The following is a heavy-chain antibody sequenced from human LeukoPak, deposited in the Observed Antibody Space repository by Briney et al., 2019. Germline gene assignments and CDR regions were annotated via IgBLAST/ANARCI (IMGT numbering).Heavy chain of an antibody. J-gene: IGHJ4*02. CDR1: GYTFSGYY. CDR2: INPNSGGT. CDR3: ARIPRGRYEAY. V-gene: IGHV1-2*02. Sequence: GASVKVSCKASGYTFSGYYMYWVRQAPGQGLEWMGWINPNSGGTNYAQKFQGRVTMTRDTSTTTGYMELSRLRSDDTAVYYCARIPRGRYEAYWGQGTLVIVSS. D-gene: IGHD1-26*01.